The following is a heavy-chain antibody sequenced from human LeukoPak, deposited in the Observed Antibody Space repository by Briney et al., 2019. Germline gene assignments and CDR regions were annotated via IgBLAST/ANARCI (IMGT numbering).Heavy chain of an antibody. CDR1: GYTFTGYY. CDR2: INPSGGST. D-gene: IGHD2-15*01. J-gene: IGHJ4*02. Sequence: ASVKVSCKASGYTFTGYYMHWVRQAPGQGPEWMGIINPSGGSTSYAQKFQGRVTMTRDTSTSTVYMELSSLRSEDMAVYYCARDYLKVVVAGTAPSAGHMDYWGQGTLVTVSP. CDR3: ARDYLKVVVAGTAPSAGHMDY. V-gene: IGHV1-46*01.